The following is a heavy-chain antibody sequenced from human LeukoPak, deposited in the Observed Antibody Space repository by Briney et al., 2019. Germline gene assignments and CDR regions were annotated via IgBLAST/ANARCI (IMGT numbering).Heavy chain of an antibody. V-gene: IGHV1-24*01. J-gene: IGHJ4*02. CDR2: FDPEDGET. CDR3: ATEQVSGSSTTYVDY. CDR1: GYTLTELS. Sequence: GASVKVSCKVSGYTLTELSMHWVRQAPGKGLEWMGGFDPEDGETIYAQKFQGRVTMTEDTSTDTAYMELSSLGSEDTAVYYCATEQVSGSSTTYVDYWGQGTLVTVSS. D-gene: IGHD1-26*01.